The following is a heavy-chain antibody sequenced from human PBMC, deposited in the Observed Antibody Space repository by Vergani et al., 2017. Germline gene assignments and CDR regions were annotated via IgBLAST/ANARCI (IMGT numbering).Heavy chain of an antibody. D-gene: IGHD4-11*01. V-gene: IGHV1-2*02. CDR3: ARHAVPYSNYFPDYYYYCYVDV. CDR2: INPNSGGT. J-gene: IGHJ6*03. Sequence: QVQLVQSGAEVKKPGASVKVSCKASGYTFTGYYMHWVRQAPGQGLEWMGWINPNSGGTNYAQKFQGRVTMTRDTSISTAYLQWSSLKASDTAMYYCARHAVPYSNYFPDYYYYCYVDVWGKGTTVTVSS. CDR1: GYTFTGYY.